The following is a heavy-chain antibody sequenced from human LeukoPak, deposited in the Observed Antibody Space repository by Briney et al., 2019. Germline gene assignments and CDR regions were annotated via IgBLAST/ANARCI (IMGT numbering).Heavy chain of an antibody. Sequence: SETLSLTCTVSGCSISSSSYYWGWIRQPPGKGLEWIGSIYYSGSTYYNPSLKSRVTISVDTSKNQFSLKLSSVTAADTAVYYCARLIGELLYDYWGQGTLVTVSS. CDR2: IYYSGST. V-gene: IGHV4-39*01. J-gene: IGHJ4*02. CDR1: GCSISSSSYY. CDR3: ARLIGELLYDY. D-gene: IGHD3-10*01.